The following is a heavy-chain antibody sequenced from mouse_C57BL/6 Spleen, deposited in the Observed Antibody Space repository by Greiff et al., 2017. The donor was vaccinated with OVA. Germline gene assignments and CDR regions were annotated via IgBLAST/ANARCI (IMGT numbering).Heavy chain of an antibody. CDR1: GFTFSSYG. Sequence: EVKLVESGGDLVKPGGSLKLSCAASGFTFSSYGMSWVRQTPDKRLEWVATISSGGSYTYYPDSVKGRFTISRDNAKNTLYLQMSSLKSEDTAMYYCARDDYDGWFAYWGQGTLVTVSA. CDR3: ARDDYDGWFAY. J-gene: IGHJ3*01. V-gene: IGHV5-6*01. D-gene: IGHD2-4*01. CDR2: ISSGGSYT.